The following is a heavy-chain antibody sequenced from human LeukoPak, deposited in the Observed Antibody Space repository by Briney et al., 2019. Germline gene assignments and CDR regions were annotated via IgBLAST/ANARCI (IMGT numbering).Heavy chain of an antibody. CDR2: IIPIFGTA. CDR1: GGTFSSYA. CDR3: ATGLLYCSSTSCYRSGFDY. J-gene: IGHJ4*02. V-gene: IGHV1-69*13. Sequence: ASVKVSCKASGGTFSSYAISWVRQAPGQGLEWMGGIIPIFGTANYAQKFQGRVTITADESTSTAYMELSSLRSEDTAVYYCATGLLYCSSTSCYRSGFDYWGQGTLVTVSS. D-gene: IGHD2-2*02.